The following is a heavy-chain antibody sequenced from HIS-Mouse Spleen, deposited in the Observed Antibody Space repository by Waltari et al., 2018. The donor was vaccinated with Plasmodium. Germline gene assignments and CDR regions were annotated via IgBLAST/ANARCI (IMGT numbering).Heavy chain of an antibody. CDR2: ISYDGSNK. CDR3: ASHSSSSGGFDY. CDR1: GFTFSSYA. D-gene: IGHD6-6*01. J-gene: IGHJ4*02. Sequence: QVQLVESGGGVVQPGRSLRLSCAASGFTFSSYAMHWVRQAPGKGLEWVAVISYDGSNKYYADSVKGRFTISRDNSKNTLYLQMNSLRAEDTAVYYCASHSSSSGGFDYWGQGTLVTVSS. V-gene: IGHV3-30*04.